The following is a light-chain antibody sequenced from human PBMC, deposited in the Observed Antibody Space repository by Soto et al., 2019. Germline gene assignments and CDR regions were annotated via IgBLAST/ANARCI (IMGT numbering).Light chain of an antibody. CDR2: GAS. V-gene: IGKV3-20*01. CDR1: QSVSSTY. J-gene: IGKJ3*01. CDR3: QQHGSSPVFT. Sequence: EIVLTQSPGTLSLSPGERATLSCRASQSVSSTYLAWYQQKPGQAPRLHIYGASTRATGIPDRLSGSGSGTDFTLTISRLEPEDFAVYYCQQHGSSPVFTFGPGTKVDIK.